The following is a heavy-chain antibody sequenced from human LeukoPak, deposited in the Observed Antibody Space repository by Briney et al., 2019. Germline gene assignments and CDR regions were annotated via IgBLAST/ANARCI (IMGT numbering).Heavy chain of an antibody. D-gene: IGHD5-18*01. V-gene: IGHV1-2*02. J-gene: IGHJ4*02. CDR1: GYTFTGYY. CDR2: INPNSGGT. CDR3: ARNTATDLYFFDY. Sequence: GASVTVSCKTSGYTFTGYYMHWVRQAPGQGLEWMGWINPNSGGTNYAQKFQGRVTMTRDTSISSAFMELSRLRSDDTAVYYCARNTATDLYFFDYWGQGTLVTVSS.